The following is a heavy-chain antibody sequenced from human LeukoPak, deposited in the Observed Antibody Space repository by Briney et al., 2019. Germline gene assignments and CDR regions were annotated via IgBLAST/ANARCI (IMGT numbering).Heavy chain of an antibody. D-gene: IGHD2-8*01. CDR3: ARDLGDGNGMGNYYFDY. V-gene: IGHV1-2*02. CDR1: GYTFTGYY. Sequence: GASVKVSCKASGYTFTGYYMHWVRQAPGQGLEWMGWINPNSGGTNYAQKFQGRVTMTRDRSISTAYMELSRLRSDDTAVYYCARDLGDGNGMGNYYFDYWGQGTLVTVSS. CDR2: INPNSGGT. J-gene: IGHJ4*02.